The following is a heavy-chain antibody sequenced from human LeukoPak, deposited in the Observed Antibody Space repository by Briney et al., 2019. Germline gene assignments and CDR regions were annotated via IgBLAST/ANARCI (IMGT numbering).Heavy chain of an antibody. Sequence: PGGSLRLSCTAPGFTFSDYTVVWFRRAPGEGVEGLGFMRTKAYHGATTEYATSLKGRFTISRDNFQNIAYLQMNSLKTEDTAVYYCTRGRQIQTGFDYWGQGTLVTVSS. J-gene: IGHJ4*02. CDR1: GFTFSDYT. CDR3: TRGRQIQTGFDY. V-gene: IGHV3-49*03. D-gene: IGHD1-14*01. CDR2: MRTKAYHGATT.